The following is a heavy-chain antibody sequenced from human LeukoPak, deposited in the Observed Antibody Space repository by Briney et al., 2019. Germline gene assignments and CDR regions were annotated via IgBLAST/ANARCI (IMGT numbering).Heavy chain of an antibody. Sequence: AGGSLRLSCAASGFTFSSYGMHWVRQAPGKGLEWVAFIRYDGSNKYYADSVKGRFTISRDNSKNTLYLQMNSLRAEDTAVYYCAKDLRVLRYFDWFQHGGYFDYWGQGTLVTVSS. J-gene: IGHJ4*02. D-gene: IGHD3-9*01. CDR3: AKDLRVLRYFDWFQHGGYFDY. CDR2: IRYDGSNK. V-gene: IGHV3-30*02. CDR1: GFTFSSYG.